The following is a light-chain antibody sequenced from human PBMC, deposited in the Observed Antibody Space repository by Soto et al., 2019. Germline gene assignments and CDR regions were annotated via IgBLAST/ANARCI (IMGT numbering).Light chain of an antibody. V-gene: IGKV1-5*03. CDR2: KAS. Sequence: DIPMTQSPSTLSASVGDRVTITCRASQSISSWLAWYQQKPGKAPKLLIYKASSLETGVPSRFSGSGSGTEFTLTINSLQPDDFATYYCQQYKSYWTFGQGTMVDI. J-gene: IGKJ1*01. CDR1: QSISSW. CDR3: QQYKSYWT.